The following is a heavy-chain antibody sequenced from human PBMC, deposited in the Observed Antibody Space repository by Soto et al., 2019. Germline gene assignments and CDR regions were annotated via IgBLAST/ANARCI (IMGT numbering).Heavy chain of an antibody. CDR1: GFTFSSYG. J-gene: IGHJ6*02. V-gene: IGHV3-30*18. CDR3: AKPHIVVVVAATPSDYGMDV. D-gene: IGHD2-15*01. CDR2: ISYDGSNK. Sequence: QVQLVESGGGVVQPGRSLRLSCAASGFTFSSYGMHWVRQAPGKGLEWVAVISYDGSNKYYADSVKGRCTISRDNSKNTLYLQMSSLRAEETAVYYCAKPHIVVVVAATPSDYGMDVWGQGTTVTVSS.